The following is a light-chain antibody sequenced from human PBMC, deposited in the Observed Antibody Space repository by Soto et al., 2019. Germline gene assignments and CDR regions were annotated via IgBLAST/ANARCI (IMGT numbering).Light chain of an antibody. CDR2: YDS. Sequence: SYELTQPPSVSVAPGKTARITCGGNNIGSKSVHRYQQKPGQAPVLVIYYDSDRPSGIPERFSGSNSGNTATLTISRVEAGDEADYYCQVWDSSSVVFGGGTKVTVL. V-gene: IGLV3-21*04. J-gene: IGLJ2*01. CDR3: QVWDSSSVV. CDR1: NIGSKS.